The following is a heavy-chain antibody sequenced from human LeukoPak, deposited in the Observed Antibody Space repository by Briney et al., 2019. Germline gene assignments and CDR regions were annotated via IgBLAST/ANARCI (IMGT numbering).Heavy chain of an antibody. Sequence: PGGSLRLSCAGSGFTFSSYGMSWVRQAPGKGLEWVSAISSGGGDTYYADSVKGRFTISRHNSKNTLYLQMNSLRAEDTAVCYCARDQTPSGMDVWGQGTTVTVSS. V-gene: IGHV3-23*01. CDR1: GFTFSSYG. CDR2: ISSGGGDT. CDR3: ARDQTPSGMDV. J-gene: IGHJ6*02.